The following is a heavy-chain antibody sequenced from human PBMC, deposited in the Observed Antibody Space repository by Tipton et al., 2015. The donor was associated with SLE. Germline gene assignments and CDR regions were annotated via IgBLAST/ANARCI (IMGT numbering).Heavy chain of an antibody. V-gene: IGHV4-34*01. D-gene: IGHD3-22*01. CDR2: INHGGST. J-gene: IGHJ4*02. Sequence: TLSLTCAVYGGSFSGYYWTWIRQPPGKGLEWIGEINHGGSTNYNPSLKSRVTISEDTSKNQFSLKLTSVTAADTAMYYYARGHGSGFYSDNWGQGTLVTVSS. CDR1: GGSFSGYY. CDR3: ARGHGSGFYSDN.